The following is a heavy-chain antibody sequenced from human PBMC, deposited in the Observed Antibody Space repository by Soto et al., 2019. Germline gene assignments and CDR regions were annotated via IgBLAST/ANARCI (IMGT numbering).Heavy chain of an antibody. D-gene: IGHD2-21*02. CDR2: INAGNGNT. CDR1: GYTFTSYA. CDR3: ASVNIVVVTATPGPAAFDI. J-gene: IGHJ3*02. V-gene: IGHV1-3*01. Sequence: ASVKVSCKASGYTFTSYAMHWVRQAPGQRLEWMGWINAGNGNTKYSQKFQGRVTITRDTSASTAYMELSSLRSEDTAVYYCASVNIVVVTATPGPAAFDIWGQGTMVTVSS.